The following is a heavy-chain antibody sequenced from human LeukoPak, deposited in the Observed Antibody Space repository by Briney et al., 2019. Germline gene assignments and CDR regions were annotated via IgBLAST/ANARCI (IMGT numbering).Heavy chain of an antibody. CDR1: GFSFSGHW. CDR2: ISGSGGST. Sequence: PGGSLRLSCTASGFSFSGHWMHWARHLPGKGLEWVSAISGSGGSTYYADSVKGRFTISRDNSKNTLYLQMNSLRAEDTAVYYCAKVSRLGGYDSSIDYWGQGTLVTVSS. D-gene: IGHD5-12*01. CDR3: AKVSRLGGYDSSIDY. V-gene: IGHV3-23*01. J-gene: IGHJ4*02.